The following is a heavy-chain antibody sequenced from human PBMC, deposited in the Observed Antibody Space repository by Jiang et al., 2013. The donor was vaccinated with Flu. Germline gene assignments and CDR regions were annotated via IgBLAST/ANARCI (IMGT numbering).Heavy chain of an antibody. CDR1: GGSISSSSYY. V-gene: IGHV4-39*07. CDR3: ARHGRGRRYFDY. D-gene: IGHD3-10*01. J-gene: IGHJ4*02. CDR2: SIIWEH. Sequence: TLSLTCTVSGGSISSSSYYWGWIRQPPGRGWSGLGVSIIWEHLLQPSLKSRVTISVDTSKNQFSLKLSSVTAADTAVYYCARHGRGRRYFDYWGQGTLVTVSS.